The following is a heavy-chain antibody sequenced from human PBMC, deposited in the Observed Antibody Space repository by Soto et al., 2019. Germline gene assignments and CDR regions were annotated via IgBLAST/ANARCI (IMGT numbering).Heavy chain of an antibody. CDR3: ARDIESRPNGFDS. Sequence: TSETLSLTCTVSGGSISRGASCWSWIRQHPGKGLEWIGYIYYSGSTYYNPSLKSRVTRSLDKSSNQFSLRLSSVTAPDTAVYSCARDIESRPNGFDSWYQETLLTVS. J-gene: IGHJ5*01. CDR1: GGSISRGASC. V-gene: IGHV4-31*03. CDR2: IYYSGST. D-gene: IGHD6-6*01.